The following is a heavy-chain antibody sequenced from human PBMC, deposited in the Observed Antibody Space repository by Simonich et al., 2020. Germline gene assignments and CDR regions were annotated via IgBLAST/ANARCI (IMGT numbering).Heavy chain of an antibody. J-gene: IGHJ3*02. Sequence: EVQLVESGGGLVQPGGSLRLSCAASGFTFSSYSMNWVRQAQGKGLEWVSYISSSSSTIDYADSVKGRFTIARDNSKNSLYLQMNSLRAEDTAVYYCARDSSYYAFDIWGQGTMVTVSS. CDR3: ARDSSYYAFDI. V-gene: IGHV3-48*01. D-gene: IGHD5-12*01. CDR2: ISSSSSTI. CDR1: GFTFSSYS.